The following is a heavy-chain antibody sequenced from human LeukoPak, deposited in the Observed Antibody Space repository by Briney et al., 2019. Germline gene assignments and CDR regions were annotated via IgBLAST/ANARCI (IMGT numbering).Heavy chain of an antibody. Sequence: ASVKVSCKASGGTFSSYAISWVRQAPGQGLEWMGGIIPIFGTANYAQKFQDRVTITADKSTSTAYMELSSLRSEDTAVYYCAREAAAAGTQWFDPWGQGTLVTVSS. J-gene: IGHJ5*02. V-gene: IGHV1-69*06. D-gene: IGHD6-13*01. CDR1: GGTFSSYA. CDR3: AREAAAAGTQWFDP. CDR2: IIPIFGTA.